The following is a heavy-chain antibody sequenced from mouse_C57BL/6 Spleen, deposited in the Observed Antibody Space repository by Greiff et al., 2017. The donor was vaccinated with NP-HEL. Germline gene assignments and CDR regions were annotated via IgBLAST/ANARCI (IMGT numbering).Heavy chain of an antibody. J-gene: IGHJ4*01. D-gene: IGHD1-1*01. V-gene: IGHV1-53*01. CDR3: ARGREDYYGSSTMDY. Sequence: QVQLQQPGTELVKPGATVKLSCKASGYTFTSYWMHWVKQRPGQGLEWIGNINPSNGGTNYNEKFKSKATLTVDKSSSTAYMQLSSLTSEDSAVYYCARGREDYYGSSTMDYWGQGTSVTVSS. CDR1: GYTFTSYW. CDR2: INPSNGGT.